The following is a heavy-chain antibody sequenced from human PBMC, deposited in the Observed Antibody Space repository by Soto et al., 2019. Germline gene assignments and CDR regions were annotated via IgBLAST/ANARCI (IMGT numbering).Heavy chain of an antibody. CDR3: ARHDYSSYENVKWFDT. D-gene: IGHD4-4*01. V-gene: IGHV4-39*01. CDR1: GGSISSSLYY. CDR2: INYSGST. Sequence: QLHLQESGPGLVEPSETLSITCSVSGGSISSSLYYWAWIRQPPGRGLEWIGTINYSGSTYYNPSLNSRVSMSVDTSKNQISLKLSSLTAADTAVYYCARHDYSSYENVKWFDTWVQGTLVTVSS. J-gene: IGHJ5*02.